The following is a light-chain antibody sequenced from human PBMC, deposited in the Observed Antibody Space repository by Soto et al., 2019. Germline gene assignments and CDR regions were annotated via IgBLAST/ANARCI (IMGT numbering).Light chain of an antibody. V-gene: IGKV1-27*01. CDR1: QDIIYY. J-gene: IGKJ2*01. CDR3: QQYNSTPNT. CDR2: SAS. Sequence: DIRMTQSPSSLSAFVGDTVTITCRASQDIIYYLAWYQQKPGKIPKLLIHSASTLQTGVQSRFSGTGSGTVFTLTINTLQPEDVAPYYCQQYNSTPNTFGQGSRLEIK.